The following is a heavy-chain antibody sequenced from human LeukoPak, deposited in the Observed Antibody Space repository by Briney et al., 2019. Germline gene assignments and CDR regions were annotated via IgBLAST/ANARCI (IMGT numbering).Heavy chain of an antibody. J-gene: IGHJ5*02. Sequence: ASVKVSCKASGYTFTGYYMHWVRQAPGQGLEWMGWINPNSGGTKYAQKFQGRVTMTRDTSISTAYMELSRLRSDDTAVYYCARGRIAAAGTWWFDPWGQGTLVTVSS. D-gene: IGHD6-13*01. CDR3: ARGRIAAAGTWWFDP. CDR1: GYTFTGYY. CDR2: INPNSGGT. V-gene: IGHV1-2*02.